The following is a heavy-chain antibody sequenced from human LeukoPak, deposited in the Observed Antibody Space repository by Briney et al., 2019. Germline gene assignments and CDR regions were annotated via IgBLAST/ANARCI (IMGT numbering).Heavy chain of an antibody. V-gene: IGHV3-53*05. Sequence: PSETLSLTCTVSGGSISSSSYYWGWIRQPPGKGLEWVSVIYSGGSTYYADSVKGRFTISRDNSKNTLYLQMNSLRAEDTAVYYCARDGYSSGGLLDYWGQGTLVTVSS. D-gene: IGHD6-19*01. CDR3: ARDGYSSGGLLDY. CDR1: GGSISSSSYY. J-gene: IGHJ4*02. CDR2: IYSGGST.